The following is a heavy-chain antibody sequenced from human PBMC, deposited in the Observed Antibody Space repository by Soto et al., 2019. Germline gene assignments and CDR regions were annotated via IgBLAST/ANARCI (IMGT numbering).Heavy chain of an antibody. Sequence: SETLSLTCTVSGGSITSSSHYWGWIRQPPGKGLECIGNIYYDGNTYYNPSLKSRVTISVDTSKNQFSLKLSSVTAAGTAVYYCARHLGYCSSTSCPNWFDPWGQGTLVTVSS. CDR3: ARHLGYCSSTSCPNWFDP. J-gene: IGHJ5*02. V-gene: IGHV4-39*01. CDR2: IYYDGNT. D-gene: IGHD2-2*01. CDR1: GGSITSSSHY.